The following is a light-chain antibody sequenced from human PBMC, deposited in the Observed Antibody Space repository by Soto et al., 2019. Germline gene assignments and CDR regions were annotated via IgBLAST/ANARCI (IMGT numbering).Light chain of an antibody. CDR1: QIVTSDY. V-gene: IGKV3-20*01. CDR2: GAS. CDR3: HQYGSSPRT. J-gene: IGKJ1*01. Sequence: DIVLTQSPGTLSLSPGERVTLSCRASQIVTSDYLAWYHQEPGQAPRLLIYGASNRATGIPDRFSGSGSGTDFTLSISRLEPEDFGMYFCHQYGSSPRTFGQGTKVEIK.